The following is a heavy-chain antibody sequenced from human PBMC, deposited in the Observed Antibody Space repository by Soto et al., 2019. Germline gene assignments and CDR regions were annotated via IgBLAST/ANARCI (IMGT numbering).Heavy chain of an antibody. Sequence: EVQLVESGGGLVQPGGSLRLSCAASGFTFSSYWMSWVRQAPGKGLEWVANIKQDGSEKYYVDSVKGRFTISRDNAKNSLYLQMNSLRAEDTAVYYCARVEGYDGSGSYYIPYYFDYWGQGTLVTVSS. D-gene: IGHD3-10*01. CDR3: ARVEGYDGSGSYYIPYYFDY. CDR1: GFTFSSYW. J-gene: IGHJ4*02. V-gene: IGHV3-7*03. CDR2: IKQDGSEK.